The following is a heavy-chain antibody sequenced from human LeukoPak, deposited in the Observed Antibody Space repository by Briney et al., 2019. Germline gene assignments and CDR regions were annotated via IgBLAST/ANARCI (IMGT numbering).Heavy chain of an antibody. CDR2: IYYSGSA. CDR1: GGSISSYY. D-gene: IGHD6-13*01. J-gene: IGHJ4*02. CDR3: ARFLAAAGNYFDY. V-gene: IGHV4-59*12. Sequence: SETLSLTCTVSGGSISSYYWSWIRQPPGKGLEWMGYIYYSGSANYNPSLKSRVTISVDTSKNQFSLKLSSVTAADTAVYYCARFLAAAGNYFDYWGQGTLVTVSS.